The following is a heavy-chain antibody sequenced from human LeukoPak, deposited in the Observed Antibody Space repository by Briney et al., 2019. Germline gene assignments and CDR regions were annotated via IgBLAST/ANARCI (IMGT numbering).Heavy chain of an antibody. Sequence: GGSLRLSCAASESIFSSSWMSWVRQAPGKGLEWVANIKQDGSKKNYVDSVKGRFTISRDNAKNTLYLQMNSLRAEDTAVYYCARGRIGAFDIWGQGTMVTVSS. J-gene: IGHJ3*02. D-gene: IGHD2-15*01. CDR1: ESIFSSSW. CDR2: IKQDGSKK. V-gene: IGHV3-7*01. CDR3: ARGRIGAFDI.